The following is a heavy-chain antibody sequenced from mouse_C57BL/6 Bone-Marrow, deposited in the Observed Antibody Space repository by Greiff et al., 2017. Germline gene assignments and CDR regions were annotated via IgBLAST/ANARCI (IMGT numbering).Heavy chain of an antibody. Sequence: VQLQQSGAELVRPGASVKLSCTASGFNIKDDYMHWVKQRPEQGLQWIGWIDPENGDTEYASKFQGKATITADTSSNTAYLQLSSLTSEDTAVYYCTTSPTTAFDYWGQGTTLPVSS. CDR3: TTSPTTAFDY. V-gene: IGHV14-4*01. CDR1: GFNIKDDY. J-gene: IGHJ2*01. CDR2: IDPENGDT. D-gene: IGHD1-2*01.